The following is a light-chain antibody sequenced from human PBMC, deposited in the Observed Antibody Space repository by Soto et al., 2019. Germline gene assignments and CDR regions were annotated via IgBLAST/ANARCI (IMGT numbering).Light chain of an antibody. V-gene: IGKV1-6*01. CDR2: GAS. Sequence: AIQLTQSPSSLSASVGDRVSITCRASQGIRNDLGWYQHKPGKAPKLLIHGASSLQSGVPSRFSGSASGTEFTLTISSLQPEDLASYYCLQDHSCPWTFGQGTKVEI. CDR1: QGIRND. CDR3: LQDHSCPWT. J-gene: IGKJ1*01.